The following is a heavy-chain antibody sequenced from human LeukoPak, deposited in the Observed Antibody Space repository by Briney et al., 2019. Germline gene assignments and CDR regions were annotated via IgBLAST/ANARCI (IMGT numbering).Heavy chain of an antibody. V-gene: IGHV1-2*04. D-gene: IGHD6-19*01. CDR3: ARDRIAVAGTDYYYGMDV. J-gene: IGHJ6*02. CDR2: INPNSGGT. CDR1: GYTFTGYY. Sequence: ASVKVSCKASGYTFTGYYMHWVRQAPGQGLEWMGWINPNSGGTNYAQKFQGWVTMTRDTSISTAYMELSRLRSVDTAVYYCARDRIAVAGTDYYYGMDVWGQGTTVTVSS.